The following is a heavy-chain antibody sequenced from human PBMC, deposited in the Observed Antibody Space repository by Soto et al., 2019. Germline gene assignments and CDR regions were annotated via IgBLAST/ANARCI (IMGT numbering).Heavy chain of an antibody. CDR1: GFTFSGYA. V-gene: IGHV3-23*01. J-gene: IGHJ3*02. CDR2: ISGSGGST. Sequence: EVQLLESGGGLAQPGGSLRLSCAASGFTFSGYAMSWVRQAPGKGLEWVSAISGSGGSTYYADSVKGRFTISRDTSKNTLYLQMNSLRAEDTAVYYCAKDCFYDSSGYLTPRYDAFDIWGQGTMVTVSS. D-gene: IGHD3-22*01. CDR3: AKDCFYDSSGYLTPRYDAFDI.